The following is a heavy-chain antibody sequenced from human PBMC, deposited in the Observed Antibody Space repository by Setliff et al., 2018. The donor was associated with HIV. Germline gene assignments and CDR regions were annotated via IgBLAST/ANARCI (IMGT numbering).Heavy chain of an antibody. CDR3: ARGMDDSSGYYYGYYDYYMDV. CDR2: INPNSGGT. J-gene: IGHJ6*03. V-gene: IGHV1-2*02. D-gene: IGHD3-22*01. CDR1: SYTFTGYY. Sequence: PSVKVSCKASSYTFTGYYMHWVRQAPGQGLEWMGWINPNSGGTNYAQKFQGRVTMTRDTSISTAYMELSRLRSDDTAVYYCARGMDDSSGYYYGYYDYYMDVWGKGTTVTVSS.